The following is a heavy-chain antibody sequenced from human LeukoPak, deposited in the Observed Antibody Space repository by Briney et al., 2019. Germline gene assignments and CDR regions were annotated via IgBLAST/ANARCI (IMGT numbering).Heavy chain of an antibody. CDR1: GGSFSGYY. D-gene: IGHD5-24*01. CDR3: ARGRGDGYRYYFDY. Sequence: SETLSLTCAVYGGSFSGYYWSWIRQPPGKGLEWIGEINHSGSTNYNPSLKSRVTISVDTSKNQFSLKLSSVTAADTAVYYCARGRGDGYRYYFDYWGQGTLVTVSS. CDR2: INHSGST. V-gene: IGHV4-34*01. J-gene: IGHJ4*02.